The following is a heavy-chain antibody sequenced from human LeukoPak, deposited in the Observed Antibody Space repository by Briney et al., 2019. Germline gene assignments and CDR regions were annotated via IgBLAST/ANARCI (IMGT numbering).Heavy chain of an antibody. J-gene: IGHJ4*02. CDR2: NYYTGST. D-gene: IGHD5-12*01. Sequence: SETLSLTCTVSGGSISRHYWMRIRQPPGKGLEWLGYNYYTGSTNYNSSLGGRITILIDTSKNQFSLTLTSVTAADTAVYYCARQGGGYDWGQGILVTVSS. V-gene: IGHV4-59*08. CDR3: ARQGGGYD. CDR1: GGSISRHY.